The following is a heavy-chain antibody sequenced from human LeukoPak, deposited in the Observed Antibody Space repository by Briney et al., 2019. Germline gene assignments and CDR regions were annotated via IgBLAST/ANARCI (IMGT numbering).Heavy chain of an antibody. D-gene: IGHD1-26*01. CDR1: EFTVSSNH. V-gene: IGHV3-53*01. CDR2: IYSGDYT. Sequence: GGSLRLSCAASEFTVSSNHMNWVRQAPGKGLEWVSVIYSGDYTYYADSVKGRFTISRDNSKNTLYLQMNSLRVEDTAVYYCARGSGSWEYWGQGTLVTVSS. J-gene: IGHJ4*02. CDR3: ARGSGSWEY.